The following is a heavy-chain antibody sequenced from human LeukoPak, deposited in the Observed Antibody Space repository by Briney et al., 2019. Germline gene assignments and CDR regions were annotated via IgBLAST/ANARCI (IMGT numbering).Heavy chain of an antibody. J-gene: IGHJ5*02. CDR1: GFTFDDYA. D-gene: IGHD6-13*01. CDR2: ISWNSGSI. CDR3: AKDIGSSSWYSFDP. Sequence: PGRSLRLSCAASGFTFDDYAMHWVRQAPGKGLEWVSGISWNSGSIGYADSVKGRFTISRDNAKNSLYLQMNSLRAEDTALYYCAKDIGSSSWYSFDPWGQGTLVTVSS. V-gene: IGHV3-9*01.